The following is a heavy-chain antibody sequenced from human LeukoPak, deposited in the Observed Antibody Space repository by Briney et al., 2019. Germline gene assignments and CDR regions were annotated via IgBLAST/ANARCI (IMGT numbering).Heavy chain of an antibody. J-gene: IGHJ4*02. D-gene: IGHD2-2*01. CDR1: GYSFTNYW. Sequence: LGESLKISCKGSGYSFTNYWIGWVRQMPGKGLELMGIIYPGDSDTRYTPSLQGQVTLSADKSINTAYLQWSSLKASDTAMYYCARRQGCSSTSCPPDYWGQGTLVTVSP. CDR2: IYPGDSDT. V-gene: IGHV5-51*01. CDR3: ARRQGCSSTSCPPDY.